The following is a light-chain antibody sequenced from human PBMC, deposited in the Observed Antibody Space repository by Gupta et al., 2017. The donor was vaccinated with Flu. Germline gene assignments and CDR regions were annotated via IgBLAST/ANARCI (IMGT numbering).Light chain of an antibody. CDR1: QSLVHSNGNTF. Sequence: DVVMTQSPLSLPVSLGQPASIPCTSSQSLVHSNGNTFLSWFQQRPGQSPRRLIYRVSNRDSGVPDRFSGSGSGTDFTLKISRVEAEDVAVYFCMQHTHWPHNFGQGTKLEIK. CDR2: RVS. J-gene: IGKJ2*01. CDR3: MQHTHWPHN. V-gene: IGKV2-30*02.